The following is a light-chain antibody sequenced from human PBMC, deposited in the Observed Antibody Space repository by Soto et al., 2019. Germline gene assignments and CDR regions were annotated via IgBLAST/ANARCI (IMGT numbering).Light chain of an antibody. CDR2: DAS. CDR1: QSVGTY. CDR3: QQRRLWLT. V-gene: IGKV3-11*01. Sequence: DIGLTQSPATLSLSPGERTTLSCRANQSVGTYLNWYQQKSGQAPRLLIFDASNRAAGIPARFSGSGSGTDFTLTISSLDPEDFAVHFCQQRRLWLTFGGGTKVE. J-gene: IGKJ4*01.